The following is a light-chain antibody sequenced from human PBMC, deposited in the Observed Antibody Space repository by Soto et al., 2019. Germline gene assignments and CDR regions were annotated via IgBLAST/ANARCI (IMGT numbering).Light chain of an antibody. Sequence: IVLTQSPATLSLSPGERATLSCRASQSVSSYLAWYQQKPGQAPRLLIYDASNRATGIPARFSGSGSGTDFPLTISSLEPEDFAVYYCQQRSNWPITFGQGTRLEIK. CDR1: QSVSSY. V-gene: IGKV3-11*01. CDR2: DAS. J-gene: IGKJ5*01. CDR3: QQRSNWPIT.